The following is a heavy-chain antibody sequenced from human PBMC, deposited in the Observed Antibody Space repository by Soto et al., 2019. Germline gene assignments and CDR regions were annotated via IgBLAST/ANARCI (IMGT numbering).Heavy chain of an antibody. CDR2: TYYRSKWYN. Sequence: SQTLSLTCAISGDSVSSNSAAWNWIRQSPSRGLEWLGRTYYRSKWYNDYAVSVKSRITINPDTSKNQFSLQLNSVTPEDTAVYYCARDDSSGYYEGYNWFDPWGQGTLVTVSS. D-gene: IGHD3-22*01. CDR1: GDSVSSNSAA. J-gene: IGHJ5*02. CDR3: ARDDSSGYYEGYNWFDP. V-gene: IGHV6-1*01.